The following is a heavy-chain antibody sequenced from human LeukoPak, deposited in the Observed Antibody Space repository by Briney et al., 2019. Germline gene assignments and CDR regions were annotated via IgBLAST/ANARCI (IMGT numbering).Heavy chain of an antibody. CDR2: ISSSGSTI. V-gene: IGHV3-11*01. Sequence: GGSLRLSCAASGFTFSDYYMSWIRQAPGKGLEWVSYISSSGSTIYYADSVKSRFTISRDNAKNSLYLQMNSLRAEDTAVYYCAKPAISSRGWYYDYWGQGTLVTVSS. CDR3: AKPAISSRGWYYDY. CDR1: GFTFSDYY. D-gene: IGHD6-19*01. J-gene: IGHJ4*02.